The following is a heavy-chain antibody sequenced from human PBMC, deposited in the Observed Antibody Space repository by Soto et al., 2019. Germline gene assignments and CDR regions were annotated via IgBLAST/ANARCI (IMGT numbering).Heavy chain of an antibody. CDR1: GDSVSSNSAA. CDR2: TYYRSRWYN. D-gene: IGHD1-7*01. J-gene: IGHJ6*03. Sequence: SQTLSLTCAISGDSVSSNSAAWNWIRQSPSRGLEWLGRTYYRSRWYNDYAVSVKSRITVNPDTSKNQFSLHLNSVTPEDMAVYYCAGTTSLPSSYMDVRAQRTTVPVSS. CDR3: AGTTSLPSSYMDV. V-gene: IGHV6-1*01.